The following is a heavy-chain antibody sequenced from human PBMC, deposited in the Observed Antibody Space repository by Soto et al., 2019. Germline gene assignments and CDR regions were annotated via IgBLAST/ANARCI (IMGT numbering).Heavy chain of an antibody. CDR3: ASGNAYYYDSSGYSCGWFDP. V-gene: IGHV1-24*01. D-gene: IGHD3-22*01. CDR1: GYTLTELS. CDR2: FDPEDGET. J-gene: IGHJ5*02. Sequence: QVQLVQSGAEVKKPGASVKVSCKVSGYTLTELSMHWVRQAPGKGLEWMGGFDPEDGETIYAQKFQGRVTMSEDTYTDTDYMELSCLGSEDTAVYYCASGNAYYYDSSGYSCGWFDPWGQVSLVTVSS.